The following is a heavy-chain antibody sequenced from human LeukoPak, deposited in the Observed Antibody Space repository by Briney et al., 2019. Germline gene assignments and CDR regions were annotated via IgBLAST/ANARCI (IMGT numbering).Heavy chain of an antibody. V-gene: IGHV3-30*02. CDR3: AIYSIAEYYYYYYMDV. J-gene: IGHJ6*03. Sequence: GGSLRLSCAASGFTFSSYGMHWVRQAPGKGLEWVAFIRYDGSNKYYADSVKGRFTIYRDNSKNTLYLQMNSLRAEDTAVYYCAIYSIAEYYYYYYMDVGGKGTAVTVS. CDR1: GFTFSSYG. CDR2: IRYDGSNK. D-gene: IGHD4-11*01.